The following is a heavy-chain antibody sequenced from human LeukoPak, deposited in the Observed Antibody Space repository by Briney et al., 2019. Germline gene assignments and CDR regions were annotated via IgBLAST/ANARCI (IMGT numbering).Heavy chain of an antibody. Sequence: PGGSLRLSCAASGFTFSSYSMNWVRQAPGKGLEWISYIGISSGNTKYADSVKGRFTISGDSAKNSLYLQMNNLRVEDTAVYYCARDHNYAFDNRGQGTLVTVSS. CDR3: ARDHNYAFDN. D-gene: IGHD1-1*01. CDR1: GFTFSSYS. CDR2: IGISSGNT. J-gene: IGHJ4*02. V-gene: IGHV3-48*04.